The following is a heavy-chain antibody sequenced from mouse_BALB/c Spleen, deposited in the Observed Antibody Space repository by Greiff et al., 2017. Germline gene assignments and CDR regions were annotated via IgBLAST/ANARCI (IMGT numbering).Heavy chain of an antibody. J-gene: IGHJ1*01. CDR2: INPYNDGT. V-gene: IGHV1-14*01. D-gene: IGHD1-1*01. Sequence: VQLKESGPELVKPGASVKMSCKASGYTFTSYVMHWVKQKPGQGLEWIGYINPYNDGTKYNEKFKGKATLTSDKSSSTAYMELSSLTSEDSAVYYCAREVATDWYFDVWGAGTTVTVSS. CDR3: AREVATDWYFDV. CDR1: GYTFTSYV.